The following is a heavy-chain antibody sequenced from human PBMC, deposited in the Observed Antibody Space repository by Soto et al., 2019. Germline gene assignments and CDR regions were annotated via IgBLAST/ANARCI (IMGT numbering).Heavy chain of an antibody. V-gene: IGHV4-4*02. CDR3: ARDSADSYGAGMVDY. D-gene: IGHD5-18*01. CDR2: VYRTGST. CDR1: GGSISTSNW. Sequence: SETLSLTCAVSGGSISTSNWWSWVRQPPGKGLEWIGEVYRTGSTNYNPSLESRVIVSVDKSKNQFSLKLTSVTAADTAVYYCARDSADSYGAGMVDYWGQGTLVTVS. J-gene: IGHJ4*02.